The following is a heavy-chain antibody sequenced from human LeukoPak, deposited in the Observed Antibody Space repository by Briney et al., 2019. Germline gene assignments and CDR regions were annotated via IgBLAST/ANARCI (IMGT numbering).Heavy chain of an antibody. CDR2: IRYDGSTK. CDR3: AAKSCTGSSCYRPMDY. D-gene: IGHD2-15*01. J-gene: IGHJ4*02. Sequence: GGSLRLSCAASGFTFSNSGLHWVRQAPGKGLEWVTFIRYDGSTKYYADSVKGRFTISRDNSKNTLYLQMNSLRVEDTAVYYCAAKSCTGSSCYRPMDYWGQGILVTVSS. V-gene: IGHV3-30*02. CDR1: GFTFSNSG.